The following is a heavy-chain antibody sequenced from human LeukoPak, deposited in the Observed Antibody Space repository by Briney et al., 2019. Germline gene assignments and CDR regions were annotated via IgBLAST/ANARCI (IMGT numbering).Heavy chain of an antibody. CDR3: AKGSGSYHFDX. D-gene: IGHD1-26*01. CDR1: GFTFYDYA. V-gene: IGHV3-9*01. Sequence: ALRLSSAASGFTFYDYASHWVRQAPGKVLGWVSGISWNSGRIGYADSVKGRFTISRDNSKNTLYLQMNSLRAEDTAVYYCAKGSGSYHFDXXXQGXLXTVXS. CDR2: ISWNSGRI. J-gene: IGHJ4*02.